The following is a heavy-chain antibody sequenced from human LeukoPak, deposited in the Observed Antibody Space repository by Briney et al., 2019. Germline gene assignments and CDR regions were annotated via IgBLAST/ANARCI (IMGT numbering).Heavy chain of an antibody. CDR1: GFTFSSYT. CDR3: VRYCYYESGGYCASFDY. Sequence: QSGGSLRLSCAASGFTFSSYTMNWVRQAPGKGLEWISYISSTGNSKYYADAVKGRFTISRDNAKNSLYLQMNSLRAEDTAIYYCVRYCYYESGGYCASFDYWGLGTLVTVSS. CDR2: ISSTGNSK. J-gene: IGHJ4*02. V-gene: IGHV3-48*04. D-gene: IGHD3-22*01.